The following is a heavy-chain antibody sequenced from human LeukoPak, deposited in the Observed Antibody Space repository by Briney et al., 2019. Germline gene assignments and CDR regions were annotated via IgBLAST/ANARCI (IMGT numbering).Heavy chain of an antibody. Sequence: AGGSRRLSVPASGFPFIIYSMTWFRQPPGKGLEGVANIKPDGTTKFYVDSVKGRFTISRDNALNSLYLQMNSLRAEDTAIYYCARSIPYGTTWYGRSDYWGQGTLVTVSS. D-gene: IGHD6-13*01. CDR1: GFPFIIYS. J-gene: IGHJ4*02. CDR3: ARSIPYGTTWYGRSDY. V-gene: IGHV3-7*03. CDR2: IKPDGTTK.